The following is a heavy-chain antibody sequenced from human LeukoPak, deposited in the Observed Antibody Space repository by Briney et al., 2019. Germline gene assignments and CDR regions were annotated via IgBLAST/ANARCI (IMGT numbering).Heavy chain of an antibody. D-gene: IGHD6-19*01. CDR1: AYTFTSYY. CDR3: ARVGRPAVAAPSLDY. CDR2: INPSGGST. Sequence: VASVKVSCKASAYTFTSYYMHWVRQAPGQGHEWMGIINPSGGSTSYAQKFQGRVTMTRDTSTSTVYMELSSLRSEDTAVYYCARVGRPAVAAPSLDYWGQGTLVTVSS. J-gene: IGHJ4*02. V-gene: IGHV1-46*01.